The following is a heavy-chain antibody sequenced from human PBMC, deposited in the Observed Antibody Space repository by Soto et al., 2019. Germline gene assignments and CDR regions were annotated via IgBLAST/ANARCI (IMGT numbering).Heavy chain of an antibody. D-gene: IGHD7-27*01. Sequence: GGSLRLSCAASGFTFSSYWMSWVRQAPGKGLEWVANIKQDGSEKYYVDSVKGRFTISRDNAKNSLYLQMNSLRAEDTAVYYCARDSDWGGNGRGDYWGQGTLVTVSS. J-gene: IGHJ4*02. CDR1: GFTFSSYW. V-gene: IGHV3-7*03. CDR2: IKQDGSEK. CDR3: ARDSDWGGNGRGDY.